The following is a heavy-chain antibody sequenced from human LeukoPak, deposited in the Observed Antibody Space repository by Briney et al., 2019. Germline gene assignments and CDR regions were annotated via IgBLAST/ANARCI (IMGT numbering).Heavy chain of an antibody. V-gene: IGHV4-4*07. Sequence: SETLSLTCTVSGGSISSYYWSWIRQPAGKGLEWIGRIYTSGSTNYNPSLKSQVTMSVDTSKNQFSLKLSFVTAADTAVYYCASSPVMATEGAFDIWGQGTMVTVSS. CDR1: GGSISSYY. CDR3: ASSPVMATEGAFDI. CDR2: IYTSGST. J-gene: IGHJ3*02. D-gene: IGHD2-21*02.